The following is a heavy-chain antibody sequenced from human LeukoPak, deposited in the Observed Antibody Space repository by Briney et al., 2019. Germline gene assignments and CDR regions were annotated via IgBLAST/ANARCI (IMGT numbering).Heavy chain of an antibody. J-gene: IGHJ4*02. Sequence: PGGSLRLSCAASGFTFSSYAMHWVRQAPGKGLEGVAVISYDGSNKYYADSVKGRFTISRDNSKNTLYLQMNSLRAEDTAVYYCARYYDFWSGYDYWGQGTLVTVSS. CDR2: ISYDGSNK. CDR1: GFTFSSYA. D-gene: IGHD3-3*01. V-gene: IGHV3-30*01. CDR3: ARYYDFWSGYDY.